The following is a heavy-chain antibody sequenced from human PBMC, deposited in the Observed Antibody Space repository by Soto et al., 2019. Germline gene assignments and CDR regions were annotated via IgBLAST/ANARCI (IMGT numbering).Heavy chain of an antibody. V-gene: IGHV1-69*13. CDR2: IIPIFGTA. D-gene: IGHD2-21*02. CDR3: ARVYSFGGNSDDY. Sequence: SVKVSCKASGGTFSSYAFSWVRQAPGQGLEWMGGIIPIFGTANYAQKFQGRVTITADESTSTAYMELSSLRSEDTAVYYCARVYSFGGNSDDYRGQRTSVTGSS. J-gene: IGHJ4*02. CDR1: GGTFSSYA.